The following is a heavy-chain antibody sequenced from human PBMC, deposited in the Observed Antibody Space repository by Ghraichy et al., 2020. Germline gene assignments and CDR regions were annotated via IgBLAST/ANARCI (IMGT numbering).Heavy chain of an antibody. D-gene: IGHD2/OR15-2a*01. CDR1: GCTFTSHA. Sequence: GESLNISCVASGCTFTSHAMTWVRQAPGKGLEWVSSISASGATPYYGPSASGRFTISKDNSKNTVYLQLNSLRAEDTAIYFCAKGSTSAKDYYGMDVWGQGTTVTVS. V-gene: IGHV3-23*01. CDR3: AKGSTSAKDYYGMDV. CDR2: ISASGATP. J-gene: IGHJ6*02.